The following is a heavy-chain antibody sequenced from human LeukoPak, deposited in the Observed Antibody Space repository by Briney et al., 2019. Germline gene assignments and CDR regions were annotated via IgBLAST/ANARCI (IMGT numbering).Heavy chain of an antibody. D-gene: IGHD3-10*01. CDR3: ARDIITMVRGVISQVPLVIDWFDP. J-gene: IGHJ5*02. CDR2: ISAYNGNT. Sequence: ASVKVSCKASGYTFTSYGISWVRQAPGQGLEWMGWISAYNGNTNYAQKLQGRVTMTTDTSTSTAYMELRSLRSDDTAVYYCARDIITMVRGVISQVPLVIDWFDPWGQGTLVTVSS. CDR1: GYTFTSYG. V-gene: IGHV1-18*01.